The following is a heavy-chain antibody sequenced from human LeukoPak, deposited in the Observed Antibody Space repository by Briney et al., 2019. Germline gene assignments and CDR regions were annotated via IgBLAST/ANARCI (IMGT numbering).Heavy chain of an antibody. CDR3: ARALIRLSYYDSSGYSPRY. CDR1: GYTFTGYY. Sequence: ASVKVSCKASGYTFTGYYMHWVRQAPGQGLEWMGWINPNSGGTNYAQKLQGRVTMTRDTSISTAYMELSRLRSDDTAVYYCARALIRLSYYDSSGYSPRYWGQGTLVTVSS. J-gene: IGHJ4*02. V-gene: IGHV1-2*02. D-gene: IGHD3-22*01. CDR2: INPNSGGT.